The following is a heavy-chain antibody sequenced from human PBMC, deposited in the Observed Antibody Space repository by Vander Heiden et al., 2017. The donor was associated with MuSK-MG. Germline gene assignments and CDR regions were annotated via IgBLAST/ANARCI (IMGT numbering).Heavy chain of an antibody. V-gene: IGHV4-34*01. CDR1: VGSFSGDY. D-gene: IGHD3-3*02. J-gene: IGHJ4*02. CDR3: ARGRTHSTLDY. Sequence: HVQLQQWGAGLLKPSETLSLTCAVSVGSFSGDYWSWIRQPPGKGLEWIGEINHSGSTNYYPSLKSRVTISVDTSKNQFSMKLRSVTAADTAVCCAARGRTHSTLDYRGQGTMV. CDR2: INHSGST.